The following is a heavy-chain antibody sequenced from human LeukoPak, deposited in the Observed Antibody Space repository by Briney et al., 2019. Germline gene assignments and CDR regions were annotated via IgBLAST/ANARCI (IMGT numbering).Heavy chain of an antibody. D-gene: IGHD3-3*01. Sequence: PSETLSLTCTVSGGSVSNSRVYWGWIRQTPGEGLEWIGSIYFNGRTYYNPSLKSRVTISVDTPKNQFSLKLSSVTAADTAVYFCARGSQVDDFWSGYRAPLDYWGQGTLVTVSS. V-gene: IGHV4-39*01. CDR3: ARGSQVDDFWSGYRAPLDY. CDR2: IYFNGRT. CDR1: GGSVSNSRVY. J-gene: IGHJ4*02.